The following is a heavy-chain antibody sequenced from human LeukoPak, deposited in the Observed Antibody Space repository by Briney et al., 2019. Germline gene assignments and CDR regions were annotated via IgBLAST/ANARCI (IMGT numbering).Heavy chain of an antibody. J-gene: IGHJ4*02. V-gene: IGHV3-33*08. Sequence: PGGSLRLSCAASGFTFSSYWMSWVRQAPGKGLEWVAVIWYDGSNKYYGDSVKGRFTISRDNSENTVYLQMNSLRAEDTAVYYCARWGEGSRLDHWGQGTLVTVSS. CDR1: GFTFSSYW. CDR2: IWYDGSNK. D-gene: IGHD6-13*01. CDR3: ARWGEGSRLDH.